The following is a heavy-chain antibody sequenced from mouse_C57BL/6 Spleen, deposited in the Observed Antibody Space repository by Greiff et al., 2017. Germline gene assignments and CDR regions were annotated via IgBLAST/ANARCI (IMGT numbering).Heavy chain of an antibody. CDR1: GYTFPEYT. J-gene: IGHJ2*01. CDR2: YYPGCGSI. Sequence: QVQLQQSGAELVKPGASVKLSCKASGYTFPEYTLHWVKQRSRQGLELMGWYYPGCGSIKYYEKFKDKATFTAAKSSSTFYMEFSRLTSEDSAVYFSARHEDSLLRGQVYFDYWGQGTTLTVSS. V-gene: IGHV1-62-2*01. CDR3: ARHEDSLLRGQVYFDY. D-gene: IGHD1-1*01.